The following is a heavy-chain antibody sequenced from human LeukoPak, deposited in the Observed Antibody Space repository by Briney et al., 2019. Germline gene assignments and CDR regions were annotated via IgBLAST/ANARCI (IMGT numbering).Heavy chain of an antibody. D-gene: IGHD6-6*01. V-gene: IGHV3-33*01. J-gene: IGHJ6*02. CDR3: ASIEYSSSSYYYYSMDV. CDR1: GFTFSSYG. CDR2: IWYDGSNK. Sequence: GGSLRLSCAASGFTFSSYGMHWVRQAPGKGLEWVAVIWYDGSNKYYADSVKGRFTISRDNSKNTLYLQMNSLRAEDTAVYYCASIEYSSSSYYYYSMDVWGQGTTVTVSS.